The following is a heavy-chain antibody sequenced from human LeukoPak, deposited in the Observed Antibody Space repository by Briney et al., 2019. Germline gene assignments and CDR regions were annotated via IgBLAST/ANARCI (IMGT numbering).Heavy chain of an antibody. CDR1: GFTFSSYG. J-gene: IGHJ4*02. D-gene: IGHD6-13*01. Sequence: GGFLRLSCAASGFTFSSYGMHWVRQAPGKGLEWVAVIWYDGSNKYYADSVKGRFTISRDNSKNTLYLQMNSLRAEDTAVYYCAREYSSSWYVPVLDYWGQGTLVTVSS. CDR2: IWYDGSNK. V-gene: IGHV3-33*01. CDR3: AREYSSSWYVPVLDY.